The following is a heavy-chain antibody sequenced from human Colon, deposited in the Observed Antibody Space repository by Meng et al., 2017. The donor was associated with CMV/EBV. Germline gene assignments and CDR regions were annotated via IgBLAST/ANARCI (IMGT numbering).Heavy chain of an antibody. CDR2: IYRGGNT. V-gene: IGHV3-66*02. CDR1: EFSVNNNY. Sequence: EVQLVESGGASVQPGGSLRLSCAASEFSVNNNYMTWVRQSPGRGLEWVSLIYRGGNTLYSDSVKGRFTISRDKSKNTLYLQMNNLRTEDTALYYCAGRDSGDYPYFDFWGQGTLVTVSS. J-gene: IGHJ4*02. CDR3: AGRDSGDYPYFDF. D-gene: IGHD4-17*01.